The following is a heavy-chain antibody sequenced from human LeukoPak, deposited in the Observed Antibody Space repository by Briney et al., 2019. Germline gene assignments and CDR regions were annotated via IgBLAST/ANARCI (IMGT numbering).Heavy chain of an antibody. Sequence: PSETLSLTCTVSGGSTSSYYWSWIRQPPGKGLEWIGYIYYSGSTNYNPSLKSRVTISIDTSKNQFSLKLSSVTAADTAVYYCPRETRYYGMDVWGQGTTVTVSS. V-gene: IGHV4-59*01. CDR3: PRETRYYGMDV. CDR2: IYYSGST. CDR1: GGSTSSYY. J-gene: IGHJ6*02.